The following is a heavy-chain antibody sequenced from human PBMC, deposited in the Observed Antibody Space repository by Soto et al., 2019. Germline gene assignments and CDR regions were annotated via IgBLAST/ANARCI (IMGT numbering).Heavy chain of an antibody. D-gene: IGHD5-12*01. CDR2: IYYSGST. Sequence: PSETLSLTCTVSGGSISSGGYYWSWIRQHPGKGLEWIGYIYYSGSTYYNPSLKSRVTISVDTSKNQFSLKLSSVTAADTAVYYCARVLEYSGPGAFDIWGQGTMVTVSS. CDR3: ARVLEYSGPGAFDI. V-gene: IGHV4-31*03. CDR1: GGSISSGGYY. J-gene: IGHJ3*02.